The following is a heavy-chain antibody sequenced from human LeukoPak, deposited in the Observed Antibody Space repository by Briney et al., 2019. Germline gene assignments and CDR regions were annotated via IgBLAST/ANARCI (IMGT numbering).Heavy chain of an antibody. CDR1: GGSISSGGYY. Sequence: SQTLSLTCTVSGGSISSGGYYWSWIRQPPGKGLEWIGYIYYSGSTNYNPSLKSRVTISVDTSKNQFSLKLSSVTAADTAVYYCARASWDSSSVDYWGQGTLVTVSS. D-gene: IGHD6-13*01. V-gene: IGHV4-61*08. CDR3: ARASWDSSSVDY. J-gene: IGHJ4*02. CDR2: IYYSGST.